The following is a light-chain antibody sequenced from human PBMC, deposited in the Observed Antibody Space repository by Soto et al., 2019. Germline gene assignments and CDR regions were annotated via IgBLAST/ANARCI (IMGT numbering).Light chain of an antibody. CDR2: TNN. CDR1: SSNIGSHL. Sequence: QSVLTQPPSVSGTPGQTVTISCSGSSSNIGSHLVNWYQQVPGTAPRLLIYTNNQRPSGVSDRFSDSKSGNTASLAISGLQAEDEAHYYCATWDASMQTGVFGGGTKLTVL. J-gene: IGLJ3*02. V-gene: IGLV1-44*01. CDR3: ATWDASMQTGV.